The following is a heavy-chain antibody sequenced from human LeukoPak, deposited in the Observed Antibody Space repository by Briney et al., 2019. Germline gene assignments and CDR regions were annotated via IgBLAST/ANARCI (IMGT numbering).Heavy chain of an antibody. Sequence: AETLSLSCTVSGASINSNTYYWGWIRQPPGKGLEWIGTHSHSGSAYYNPSLRSRITMSLDTSENQRSLKLYSVTAAGTAIYYCARYQTGTMFAVWGQGTLVTISS. CDR3: ARYQTGTMFAV. CDR1: GASINSNTYY. J-gene: IGHJ4*02. D-gene: IGHD1/OR15-1a*01. CDR2: HSHSGSA. V-gene: IGHV4-39*07.